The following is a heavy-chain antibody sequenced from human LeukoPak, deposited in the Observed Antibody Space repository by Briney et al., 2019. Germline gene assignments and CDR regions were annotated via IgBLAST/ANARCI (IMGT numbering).Heavy chain of an antibody. J-gene: IGHJ4*02. V-gene: IGHV4-34*01. CDR3: ARRGRYGYGRTPFDY. CDR2: INHSGST. CDR1: GGSFSGYY. D-gene: IGHD5-18*01. Sequence: PSETLSLTCAVYGGSFSGYYWSWIRQPPGKGLEWIGEINHSGSTNYNPSLKSRVTISVDTSKNQFSLKLSSVTAADTAVYYCARRGRYGYGRTPFDYWGQGTLVTVSS.